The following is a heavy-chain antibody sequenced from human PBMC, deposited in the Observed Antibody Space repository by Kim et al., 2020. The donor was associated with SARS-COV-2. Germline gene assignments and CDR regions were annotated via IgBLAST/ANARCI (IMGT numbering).Heavy chain of an antibody. D-gene: IGHD3-10*01. V-gene: IGHV1-18*01. Sequence: ASVKVSCKASGYTFTSYGISWVRQAPGQGLEWMGWISAYNGNTNYAQKLQGRVTMTTDTSTSTAYMELRSLRSDDTAVYYCARWGVTMVRGVIITEVSNWFDPWGQGTLVTVSA. CDR3: ARWGVTMVRGVIITEVSNWFDP. CDR1: GYTFTSYG. CDR2: ISAYNGNT. J-gene: IGHJ5*02.